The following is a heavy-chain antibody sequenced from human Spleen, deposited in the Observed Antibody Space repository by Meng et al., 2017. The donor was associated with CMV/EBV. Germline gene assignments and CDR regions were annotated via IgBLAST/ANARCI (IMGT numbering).Heavy chain of an antibody. Sequence: SWIRQPPVKALEWLAHIFSNDETSYTTSLKSRLTISKDTSKSQVVLTMTNMDPVDTATYYCARMTELGNGYNYFENLDMAWAFFFDYWGQGTLVTVSS. D-gene: IGHD5-24*01. CDR2: IFSNDET. CDR3: ARMTELGNGYNYFENLDMAWAFFFDY. V-gene: IGHV2-26*01. J-gene: IGHJ4*02.